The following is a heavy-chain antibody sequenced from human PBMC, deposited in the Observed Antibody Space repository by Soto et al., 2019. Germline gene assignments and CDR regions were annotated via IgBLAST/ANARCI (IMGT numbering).Heavy chain of an antibody. J-gene: IGHJ4*02. CDR3: GRGRSGQIVVFY. Sequence: GASMKVSCKASGYTFTGHYIHCVRQAPEQGPEWMGEIGPESGATRYAQKFQGRVTMTRDTSITTVYMELNNLSPDDTAVYYCGRGRSGQIVVFYWGQGTPVTVSS. CDR2: IGPESGAT. V-gene: IGHV1-2*02. D-gene: IGHD1-26*01. CDR1: GYTFTGHY.